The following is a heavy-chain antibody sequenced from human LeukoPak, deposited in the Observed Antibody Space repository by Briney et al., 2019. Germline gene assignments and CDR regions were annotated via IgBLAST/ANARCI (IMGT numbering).Heavy chain of an antibody. J-gene: IGHJ5*02. CDR3: ARHGHRSGSLAWFDP. D-gene: IGHD6-19*01. V-gene: IGHV4-59*01. CDR2: IYYSGST. CDR1: GGSISSYY. Sequence: KPSETLSLTCTVAGGSISSYYWSWIRQPPGKGLEWIGYIYYSGSTNYNPSLKSRVTISVDTSKNQFSLKLSSVTAADTAVYYCARHGHRSGSLAWFDPWGQGTQVTVSS.